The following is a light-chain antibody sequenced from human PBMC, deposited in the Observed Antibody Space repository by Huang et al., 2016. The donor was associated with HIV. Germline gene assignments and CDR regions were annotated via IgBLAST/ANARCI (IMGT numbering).Light chain of an antibody. CDR3: QQYDSLPFT. CDR2: DAS. V-gene: IGKV1-33*01. J-gene: IGKJ3*01. Sequence: DIQMTQSPSSLSASVGDRVTITCQASQDISKYLSWYQQKPGKDPKLLIYDASNFEAGVPSRFSGSGAGTDFTLTISSLQPEDVATYSCQQYDSLPFTFGPGTKVDIK. CDR1: QDISKY.